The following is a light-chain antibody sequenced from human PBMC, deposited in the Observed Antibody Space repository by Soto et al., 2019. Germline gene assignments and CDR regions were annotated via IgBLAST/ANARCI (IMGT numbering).Light chain of an antibody. CDR3: QQYGDSGIS. CDR2: GTS. Sequence: ETVLTQSPGTLSLSPGERATLSCRASHSISSRYLAWYQRKPGQASRLLIYGTSSRATGIPDRFSGSGSGTDFTLTISILEPEDFAVYYCQQYGDSGISFGVGTKVEI. CDR1: HSISSRY. J-gene: IGKJ4*01. V-gene: IGKV3-20*01.